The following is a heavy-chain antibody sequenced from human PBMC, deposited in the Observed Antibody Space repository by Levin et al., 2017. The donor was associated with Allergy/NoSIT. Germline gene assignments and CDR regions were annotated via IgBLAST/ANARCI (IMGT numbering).Heavy chain of an antibody. V-gene: IGHV3-7*01. J-gene: IGHJ5*02. Sequence: GGSLRLSCVTSGFTFSTSWMTWVRQAPGKGLEWVANIKPDGSEKYFGDSMKGRFTISRDNAKNSLFLQMNSLRAEDTAVYYCARDLSSWGQGTLVTVSS. CDR1: GFTFSTSW. CDR3: ARDLSS. CDR2: IKPDGSEK.